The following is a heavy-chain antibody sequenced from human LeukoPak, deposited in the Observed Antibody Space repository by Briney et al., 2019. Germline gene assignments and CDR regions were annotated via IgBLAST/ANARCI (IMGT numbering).Heavy chain of an antibody. V-gene: IGHV1-8*01. J-gene: IGHJ4*02. Sequence: ASVKVSCRASGYTFTSYDINWVRQATGQGLEWMGWMNPNSGNTGYAQKFQGRVTMTRNTSISTAYMELSSLRSEDTAVYYCARADTAMVGIDYWGQGTLVTVTS. D-gene: IGHD5-18*01. CDR3: ARADTAMVGIDY. CDR2: MNPNSGNT. CDR1: GYTFTSYD.